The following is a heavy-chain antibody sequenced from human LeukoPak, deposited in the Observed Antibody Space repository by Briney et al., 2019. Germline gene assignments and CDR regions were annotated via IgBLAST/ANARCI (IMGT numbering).Heavy chain of an antibody. V-gene: IGHV1-2*04. J-gene: IGHJ4*02. D-gene: IGHD6-13*01. Sequence: ASVKVSCKASGYTFTGYYMHWVRQAPGQGLEWMGWINPNSGGTNYAQKFQGWVTMTRDTSISTAYMELSRLRSDDTAVYYCARVSIAAAGTGLYYFDYWGQGTLVTVSS. CDR3: ARVSIAAAGTGLYYFDY. CDR2: INPNSGGT. CDR1: GYTFTGYY.